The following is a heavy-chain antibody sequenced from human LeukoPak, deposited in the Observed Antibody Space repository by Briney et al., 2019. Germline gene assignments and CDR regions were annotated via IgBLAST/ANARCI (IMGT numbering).Heavy chain of an antibody. J-gene: IGHJ4*02. D-gene: IGHD6-13*01. CDR2: IYHSGST. V-gene: IGHV4-34*01. CDR1: GGSFSGYY. Sequence: PSETLSLTCAVYGGSFSGYYWSWIRQPPGKGLEWIGSIYHSGSTYYNPSLKSRVTISVDTSKNQFSLKLRSVTAADTAVYYCARGLAGPGYFDYWGQGTLVTVSS. CDR3: ARGLAGPGYFDY.